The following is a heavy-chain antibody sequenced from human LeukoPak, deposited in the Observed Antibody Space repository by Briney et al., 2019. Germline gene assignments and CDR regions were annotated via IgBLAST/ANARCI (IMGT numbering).Heavy chain of an antibody. Sequence: ASVKVSCKASGGTFSSYAISWVRQAPGQGPEWMGGIIPIFGTANYAQKFQGRVTITADESTSTAYMELSSLRSEDTAVYYCAREAIAAAGTGFSPLDYWGQGTLVTVSS. CDR1: GGTFSSYA. V-gene: IGHV1-69*13. CDR2: IIPIFGTA. CDR3: AREAIAAAGTGFSPLDY. J-gene: IGHJ4*02. D-gene: IGHD6-13*01.